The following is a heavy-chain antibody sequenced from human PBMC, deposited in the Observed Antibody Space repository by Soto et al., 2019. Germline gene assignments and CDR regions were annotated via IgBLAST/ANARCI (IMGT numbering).Heavy chain of an antibody. V-gene: IGHV3-23*01. CDR2: ISGGGGST. D-gene: IGHD3-10*01. CDR1: GFTFRSYA. J-gene: IGHJ5*02. CDR3: AKGYYGSGSYFTLGFDP. Sequence: PGGSLRLSCSASGFTFRSYAMSWVRQAPGKGLQWVSAISGGGGSTYYTDSVKGRFTMSRDNSQNTLYLQMNSLRAEDTAVYYCAKGYYGSGSYFTLGFDPWGQGTPVTVSS.